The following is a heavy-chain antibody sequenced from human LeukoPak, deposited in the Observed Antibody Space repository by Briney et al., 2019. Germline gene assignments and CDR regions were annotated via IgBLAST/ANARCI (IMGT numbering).Heavy chain of an antibody. Sequence: SETLSLTCTVSGGSISSYYWSWIRQPPGKGLEWIGYIYYSGSTNYNPSLKSRVTISVDTSKNQFSLKLSSVTAADTAVYYCGRHAPRRATRGMDVWGQGTTVTVSS. CDR1: GGSISSYY. D-gene: IGHD1-26*01. J-gene: IGHJ6*02. V-gene: IGHV4-59*08. CDR3: GRHAPRRATRGMDV. CDR2: IYYSGST.